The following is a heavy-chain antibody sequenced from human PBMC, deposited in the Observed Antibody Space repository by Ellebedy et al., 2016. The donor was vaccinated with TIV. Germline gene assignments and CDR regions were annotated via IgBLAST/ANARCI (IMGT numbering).Heavy chain of an antibody. Sequence: GGSLRLSCAASGFTFSSYAMHWVRQAPGKGLEWVALISYDGTNKYYADSVKGRFTISRDDSKNTLYLQMYSLRADDTAMYYCARDVYYYGSGSATYWGQGTLVTVSS. CDR2: ISYDGTNK. CDR1: GFTFSSYA. CDR3: ARDVYYYGSGSATY. D-gene: IGHD3-10*01. V-gene: IGHV3-30*01. J-gene: IGHJ4*02.